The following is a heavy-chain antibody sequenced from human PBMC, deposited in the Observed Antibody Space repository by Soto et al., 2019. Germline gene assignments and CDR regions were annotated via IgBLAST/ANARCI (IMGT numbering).Heavy chain of an antibody. D-gene: IGHD6-19*01. V-gene: IGHV4-39*01. J-gene: IGHJ6*02. CDR2: VYYSGST. CDR3: ASRTSRLATHYGLDV. Sequence: KPSKTLSLTCTVSGGSISSYGHYWGWIRQPPGKGLEWIGSVYYSGSTYYNPSLKSRVTISVDTSKKQFSLNLSSVTAADTAVYYCASRTSRLATHYGLDVWGQGTTVTVSS. CDR1: GGSISSYGHY.